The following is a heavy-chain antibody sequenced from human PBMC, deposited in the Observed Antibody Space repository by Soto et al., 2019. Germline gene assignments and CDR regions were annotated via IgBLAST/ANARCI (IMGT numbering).Heavy chain of an antibody. J-gene: IGHJ4*02. CDR1: GYTFPSYY. V-gene: IGHV1-46*01. D-gene: IGHD5-12*01. Sequence: QVQLVQSGAEVKKPGASVKVSCKASGYTFPSYYMHWVRHAPGQGLEWMVIINPSGGSTSYAQKLQGRVTMTRDTSTSTVYMALSSLSSEDTAVYYCARGRRSGGYSGDSVIFDYWGQGNLVTVSS. CDR2: INPSGGST. CDR3: ARGRRSGGYSGDSVIFDY.